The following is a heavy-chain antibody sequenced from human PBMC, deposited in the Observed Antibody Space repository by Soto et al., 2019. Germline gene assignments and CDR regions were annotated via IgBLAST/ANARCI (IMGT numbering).Heavy chain of an antibody. V-gene: IGHV1-18*01. CDR3: ATNLSGWFGEFRFDY. CDR2: ISAYNGNT. CDR1: GYTFTSYG. D-gene: IGHD3-10*01. J-gene: IGHJ4*02. Sequence: QVPLVQSGAEVKKPGASVKVSCKASGYTFTSYGISWVRQAPGQGLEWMGWISAYNGNTNYAQKLQGRVTMTTDTSTSTAYMELRSLRSDDTAVYYCATNLSGWFGEFRFDYWGQGTLVTVSS.